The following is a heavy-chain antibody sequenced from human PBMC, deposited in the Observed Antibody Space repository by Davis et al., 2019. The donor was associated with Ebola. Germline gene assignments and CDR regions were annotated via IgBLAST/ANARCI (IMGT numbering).Heavy chain of an antibody. V-gene: IGHV3-30-3*01. CDR2: ISYDGSNK. Sequence: PGGSLRLSCAASGFTFSSYAMHWVRQAPGKGLEWVAVISYDGSNKYYADSVKGRFTISRDNSKNTLYLQMNSLRAEDTAVYYCARWITDPWYGMDVWGQGTTVTVSS. J-gene: IGHJ6*02. CDR3: ARWITDPWYGMDV. CDR1: GFTFSSYA. D-gene: IGHD1-14*01.